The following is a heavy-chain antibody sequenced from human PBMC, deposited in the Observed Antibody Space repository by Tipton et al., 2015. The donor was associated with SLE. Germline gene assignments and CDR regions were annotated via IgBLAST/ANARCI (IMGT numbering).Heavy chain of an antibody. Sequence: GLVKPSEALSLTCDCYGGSFNFYYWSWIRQAPGKGLEWIGEINDEGSTNYNPSLKSRGTISLDTAKNQFSLKLSSVTAADTAVYYCARDFQTIFGVVIIRYFDFCGQGTLVTVSS. CDR1: GGSFNFYY. CDR3: ARDFQTIFGVVIIRYFDF. J-gene: IGHJ4*02. D-gene: IGHD3-3*01. V-gene: IGHV4-34*01. CDR2: INDEGST.